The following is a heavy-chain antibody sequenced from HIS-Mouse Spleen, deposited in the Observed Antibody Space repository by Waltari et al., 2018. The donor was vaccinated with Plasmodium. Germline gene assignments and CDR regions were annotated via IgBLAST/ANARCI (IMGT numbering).Heavy chain of an antibody. J-gene: IGHJ4*02. CDR2: INPNSGGT. V-gene: IGHV1-2*02. CDR3: ARLLPWVHGHFDY. D-gene: IGHD1-26*01. CDR1: GYTFTGYY. Sequence: QVQLVQSGAEVKKPGASVKVSCKASGYTFTGYYMHWVRQAPGQGLEWMGWINPNSGGTNYAQKFQGRVTMTTDTSTSTAYMELRSLRSDDTAVYYCARLLPWVHGHFDYWGQGTLVTVSS.